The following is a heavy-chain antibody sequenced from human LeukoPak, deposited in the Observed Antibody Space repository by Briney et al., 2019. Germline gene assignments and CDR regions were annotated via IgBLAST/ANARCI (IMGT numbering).Heavy chain of an antibody. V-gene: IGHV3-9*01. CDR1: GFTFNDYA. J-gene: IGHJ4*01. CDR2: ISGNGDGV. D-gene: IGHD2-2*01. Sequence: GGSLRLSCVASGFTFNDYAMYWVRQAPGKGPEGVSSISGNGDGVAYAESVKGRVTISRDNAKNSLSLHMVSLRDEDTAHYYCAKADCRVTPCYVLDYWGQGTQVTVSA. CDR3: AKADCRVTPCYVLDY.